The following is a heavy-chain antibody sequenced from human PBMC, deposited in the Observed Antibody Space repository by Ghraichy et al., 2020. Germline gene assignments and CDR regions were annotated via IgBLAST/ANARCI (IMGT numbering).Heavy chain of an antibody. CDR3: AREGYYGSSGPTGYFDY. J-gene: IGHJ4*02. Sequence: SETLSLTCTVSGGSISSGDYYWSWIRQPPGKGLEWIGYIYYSGSTYYNPSLKSRVTISVDTSKNQFSLKLSSVTAADTAVYYCAREGYYGSSGPTGYFDYWGQGTLVTVSS. CDR2: IYYSGST. CDR1: GGSISSGDYY. V-gene: IGHV4-30-4*01. D-gene: IGHD3-22*01.